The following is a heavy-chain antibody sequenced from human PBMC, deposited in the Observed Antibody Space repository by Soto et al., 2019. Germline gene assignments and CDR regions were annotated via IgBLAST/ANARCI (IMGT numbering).Heavy chain of an antibody. D-gene: IGHD2-15*01. CDR2: INPSGGST. CDR1: GYTFSSQY. J-gene: IGHJ5*02. CDR3: ARDGDCSGGSCDTGLVDP. Sequence: ASVKVSCTASGYTFSSQYMNWVRQAPGQGLEWMGIINPSGGSTSSAQKFQGRLTLTRDISTSTFYMELSSLRSEDTAVYYCARDGDCSGGSCDTGLVDPWGQG. V-gene: IGHV1-46*01.